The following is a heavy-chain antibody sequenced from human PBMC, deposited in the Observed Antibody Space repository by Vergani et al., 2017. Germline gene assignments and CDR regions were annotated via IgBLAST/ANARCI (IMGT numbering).Heavy chain of an antibody. CDR2: ISGSGGST. CDR1: GFTFSTYA. Sequence: EVQLLESGGSLKQPGGSVRLSCAASGFTFSTYAMHWVRQAPGKGLEWVSGISGSGGSTYYAGSVKGRSTISRDSSKNTLYLQMNSLSAGDTALYYCAKANPLNSGYYYLYYYQAMDFWGQGTTVTVSS. J-gene: IGHJ6*02. CDR3: AKANPLNSGYYYLYYYQAMDF. V-gene: IGHV3-23*01. D-gene: IGHD5-12*01.